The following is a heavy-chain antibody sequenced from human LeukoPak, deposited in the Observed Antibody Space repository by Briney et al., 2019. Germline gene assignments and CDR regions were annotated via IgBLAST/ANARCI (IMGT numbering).Heavy chain of an antibody. CDR3: AKEEAGSRVLRYFDWLSGPFDY. V-gene: IGHV3-30*18. Sequence: GGSPRLSCAASGFTFSSYGMHWVHQAPGKGLEWVAVISYDGSNKYYADSVKGRFTISRDNSKNTLYLQMNSLRAEDTAVYYCAKEEAGSRVLRYFDWLSGPFDYWGQGTPVTVSS. J-gene: IGHJ4*02. CDR1: GFTFSSYG. D-gene: IGHD3-9*01. CDR2: ISYDGSNK.